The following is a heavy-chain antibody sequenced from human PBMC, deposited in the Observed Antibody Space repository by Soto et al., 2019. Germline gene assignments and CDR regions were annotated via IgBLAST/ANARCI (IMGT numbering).Heavy chain of an antibody. Sequence: QVQLVQSGAEVKKPGASVKVACKASGYSFNSYYMHWVRQAPGQGPEWMGVINPNGASTSYAQKFKGRVTMTRDTSTSTVYMELSSLRSEDTALYYCASDYNAYQRQHVFDIWGQGTLVTVSS. J-gene: IGHJ3*02. CDR3: ASDYNAYQRQHVFDI. V-gene: IGHV1-46*02. CDR2: INPNGAST. CDR1: GYSFNSYY. D-gene: IGHD3-10*01.